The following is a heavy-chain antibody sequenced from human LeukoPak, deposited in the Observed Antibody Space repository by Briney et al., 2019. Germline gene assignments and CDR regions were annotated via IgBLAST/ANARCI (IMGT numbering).Heavy chain of an antibody. CDR1: GYTFSRYW. CDR3: TTDTFGARDS. J-gene: IGHJ4*02. D-gene: IGHD3-10*01. Sequence: AGGSLRLSCAASGYTFSRYWMHWVRQGPGKGLVWVSRINEDGSSTSYAESVRSRFTISRDNAKNTLYLQMNSLRAEDAAVYYCTTDTFGARDSWGQGTLVTVSS. CDR2: INEDGSST. V-gene: IGHV3-74*01.